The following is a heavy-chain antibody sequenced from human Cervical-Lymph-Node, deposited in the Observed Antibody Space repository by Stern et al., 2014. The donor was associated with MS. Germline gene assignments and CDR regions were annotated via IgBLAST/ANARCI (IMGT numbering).Heavy chain of an antibody. Sequence: EVQLVESGAEVKKPGESLKISCKGSGYSFTRYWIGWVRQMPGKGLEVMGIIYPGDSDTKYSPSFQGQVTISADKAISTAFLQWSSLKASGPAMYYCATFYVPHYYYGMDVWGQGTTVTVSS. V-gene: IGHV5-51*01. CDR3: ATFYVPHYYYGMDV. CDR1: GYSFTRYW. CDR2: IYPGDSDT. D-gene: IGHD5/OR15-5a*01. J-gene: IGHJ6*02.